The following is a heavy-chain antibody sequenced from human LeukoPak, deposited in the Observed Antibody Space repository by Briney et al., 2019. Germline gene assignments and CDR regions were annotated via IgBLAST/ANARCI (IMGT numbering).Heavy chain of an antibody. V-gene: IGHV5-51*01. CDR2: IYPGDSDS. D-gene: IGHD3-16*01. CDR3: ARRLGGADVFDI. CDR1: GYSFTSYW. J-gene: IGHJ3*02. Sequence: GESLKISCKGSGYSFTSYWIGWVRQMPGKGLEWMGIIYPGDSDSKYSRSFEGQVTTSADKSINTAYLQWSSLKASDSAMYYCARRLGGADVFDIWGQGTMVTVSS.